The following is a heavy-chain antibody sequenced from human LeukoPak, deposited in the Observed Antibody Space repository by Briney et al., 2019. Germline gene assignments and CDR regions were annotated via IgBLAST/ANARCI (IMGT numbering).Heavy chain of an antibody. Sequence: PSETLSLTCAVSGGSISSGGYSWSWIRQPPGTGLEWIGYIYHSGSTYYNPSLKSRVTISVDRSKNQFSPKLSSVTAADTAVYYCARAPSGSYYAFDYWGQGTLVTVSS. CDR3: ARAPSGSYYAFDY. J-gene: IGHJ4*02. CDR2: IYHSGST. D-gene: IGHD1-26*01. V-gene: IGHV4-30-2*01. CDR1: GGSISSGGYS.